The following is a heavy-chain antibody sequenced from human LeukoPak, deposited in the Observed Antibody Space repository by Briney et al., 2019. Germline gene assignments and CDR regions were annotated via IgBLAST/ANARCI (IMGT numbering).Heavy chain of an antibody. CDR1: GGSISSYY. CDR2: IYYSGST. D-gene: IGHD6-13*01. CDR3: ARVTPPYSSSWYHWFDP. J-gene: IGHJ5*02. Sequence: SETLSLTCTVSGGSISSYYWSWIRQPPGKGLEWIGYIYYSGSTNYNPSLKSRVTISVDTSKNQFSLKLSSVTAADTAVYYCARVTPPYSSSWYHWFDPWGQGTLVTVSS. V-gene: IGHV4-59*01.